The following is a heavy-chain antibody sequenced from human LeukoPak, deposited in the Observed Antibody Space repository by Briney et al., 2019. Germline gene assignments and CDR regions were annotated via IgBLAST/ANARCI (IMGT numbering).Heavy chain of an antibody. Sequence: GGSLRLSCAASGFTFSDYNMRWIRQAPGKGLEWVGRIKSKADAGTTDCAAPVKGRFTISRDDSKNTLYLQMNSLKIEDTAVYHCTIGHIYSGGFYYNDWFDPWGQGTLVTVSS. J-gene: IGHJ5*02. CDR3: TIGHIYSGGFYYNDWFDP. CDR1: GFTFSDYN. CDR2: IKSKADAGTT. V-gene: IGHV3-15*01. D-gene: IGHD2-15*01.